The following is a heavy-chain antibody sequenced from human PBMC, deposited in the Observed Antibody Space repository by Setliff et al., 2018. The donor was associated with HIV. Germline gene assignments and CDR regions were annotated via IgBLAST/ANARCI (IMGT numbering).Heavy chain of an antibody. Sequence: ASVKVSCKASGYTFTNFAISWVRQAPGQGLEWMGWISGYSDNTNYAQNLQGRVTMTADTSTNTAYMDLKSLRSDDTAVYYCARVSLEVDYDFRQGYYYYYMDVWGKGTTVTVSS. V-gene: IGHV1-18*01. D-gene: IGHD3-22*01. CDR1: GYTFTNFA. CDR2: ISGYSDNT. CDR3: ARVSLEVDYDFRQGYYYYYMDV. J-gene: IGHJ6*03.